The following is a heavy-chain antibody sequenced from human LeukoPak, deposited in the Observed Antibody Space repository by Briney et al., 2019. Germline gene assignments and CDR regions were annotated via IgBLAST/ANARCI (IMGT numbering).Heavy chain of an antibody. CDR3: ARDNCSGGSCYVYYGMDV. V-gene: IGHV1-69*04. CDR1: GGTFSSYA. CDR2: IIPILGIA. J-gene: IGHJ6*02. D-gene: IGHD2-15*01. Sequence: SVKVSCKASGGTFSSYAISWVRQAPGQGLEWMGRIIPILGIANYAQKFQGRVTITADKSTSTAYMELSSLRSEDTAVYYCARDNCSGGSCYVYYGMDVWGQGTTVTVSS.